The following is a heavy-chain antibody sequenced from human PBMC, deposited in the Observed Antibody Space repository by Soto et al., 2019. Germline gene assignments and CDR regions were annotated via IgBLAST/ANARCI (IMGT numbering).Heavy chain of an antibody. CDR1: GFTFSSYA. CDR3: ARDRSRSRQLGSWFDP. D-gene: IGHD6-6*01. J-gene: IGHJ5*02. Sequence: PGGSLRLSCAASGFTFSSYAMHWVRQAPGKGLEWVAVISYDGSNKYYADSVKGRFTISRDNSKNTLYLQMNSLRAEDTAVYYCARDRSRSRQLGSWFDPWGQGTLVTVSS. V-gene: IGHV3-30-3*01. CDR2: ISYDGSNK.